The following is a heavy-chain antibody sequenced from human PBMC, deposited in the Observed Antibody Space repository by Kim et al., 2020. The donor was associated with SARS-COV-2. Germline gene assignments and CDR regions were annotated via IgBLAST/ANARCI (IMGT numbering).Heavy chain of an antibody. D-gene: IGHD6-19*01. Sequence: SETLSLTCTVSGGSVSSGSYYWSWIRQPPGKGLEWIGYIYYSGSTNYNPSLKSRVTISVDTSKNQFSLKLSSVTAADTAVYYCARGGSSSGCVPNGDYF. J-gene: IGHJ4*01. CDR2: IYYSGST. V-gene: IGHV4-61*01. CDR1: GGSVSSGSYY. CDR3: ARGGSSSGCVPNGDYF.